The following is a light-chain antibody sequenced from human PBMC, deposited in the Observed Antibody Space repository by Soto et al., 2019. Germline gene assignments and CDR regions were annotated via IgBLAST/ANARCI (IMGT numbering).Light chain of an antibody. CDR2: GAS. Sequence: ETVLTQSPGTLSLSPGERATLSCRASQTVHSTYLAWYQQKPGQPPRLLIYGASNRITGIPDRFSGGGCGTDFTLTISRLEPDVFVLYCYLQYGSSPATFGQGTKLQI. CDR3: LQYGSSPAT. CDR1: QTVHSTY. V-gene: IGKV3-20*01. J-gene: IGKJ2*01.